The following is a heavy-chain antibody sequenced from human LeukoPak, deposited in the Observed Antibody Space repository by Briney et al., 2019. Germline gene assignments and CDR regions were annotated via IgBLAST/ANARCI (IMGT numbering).Heavy chain of an antibody. J-gene: IGHJ4*02. CDR3: AKDSSYYYDSSGYYY. CDR1: GFTFSSYA. D-gene: IGHD3-22*01. CDR2: ISGSGGST. V-gene: IGHV3-23*01. Sequence: GGSLRLSCAASGFTFSSYAMSWVRQAPGKGLEWVSAISGSGGSTYYADSVKGRFTISRDNSKNTLYLQMNSLRAEDTAVYYCAKDSSYYYDSSGYYYWGQGTLVTASS.